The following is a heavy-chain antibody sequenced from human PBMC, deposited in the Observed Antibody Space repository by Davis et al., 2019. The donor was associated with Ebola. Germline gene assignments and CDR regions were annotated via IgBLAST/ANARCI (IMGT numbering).Heavy chain of an antibody. J-gene: IGHJ4*02. CDR2: ITSDGSDT. D-gene: IGHD2-8*02. Sequence: HTGGSLRLSCAASGFNFRAYWMHWVRQVPGKGPVWVSHITSDGSDTTYADSVKGRFTISRDNAKSSAHLQMTNLRPEDTAVYYCAKDVMGPTGHWGPGTLVTVSS. CDR3: AKDVMGPTGH. CDR1: GFNFRAYW. V-gene: IGHV3-74*01.